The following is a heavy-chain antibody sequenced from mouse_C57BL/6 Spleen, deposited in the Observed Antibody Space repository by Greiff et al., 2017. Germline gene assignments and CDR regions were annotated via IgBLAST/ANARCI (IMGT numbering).Heavy chain of an antibody. V-gene: IGHV2-9-1*01. J-gene: IGHJ3*01. D-gene: IGHD3-2*02. CDR2: IWPGGGT. Sequence: QVQLKESGPGLVAPSQSLSITCTVSGFSLTSYAISWVRQPPGKGLEWLGVIWPGGGTNYNSALKSRLSISKDNSKSQVFLKMNSLQTDATARYYCARDEGSSGYVGFADWGQGTLVTVSA. CDR3: ARDEGSSGYVGFAD. CDR1: GFSLTSYA.